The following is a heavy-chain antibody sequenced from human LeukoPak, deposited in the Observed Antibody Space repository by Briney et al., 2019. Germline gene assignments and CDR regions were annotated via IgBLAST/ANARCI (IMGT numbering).Heavy chain of an antibody. CDR3: ARVNAARPETPYYFDY. J-gene: IGHJ4*02. CDR2: IYYSGST. V-gene: IGHV4-39*07. Sequence: SEALSVTCTVPGGSISSSSYYWGWIRHPPGKGLEWLVSIYYSGSTYYNPSLKSRVTISVDTSKNQFSLKLSSVTAADAAVYYCARVNAARPETPYYFDYWGQGTLVTVSS. CDR1: GGSISSSSYY. D-gene: IGHD6-6*01.